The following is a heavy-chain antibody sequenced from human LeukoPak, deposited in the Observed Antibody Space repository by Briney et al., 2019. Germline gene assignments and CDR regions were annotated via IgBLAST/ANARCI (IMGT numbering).Heavy chain of an antibody. V-gene: IGHV4-59*01. CDR2: IYYSGST. Sequence: SETLSLTCTVSGGSISSYYWSWIRQPPGKGLECIGYIYYSGSTNYNPSLKSRVTTSVDTAKNHVSLSLSSVTAADTAVYYCARQSVDFWTDYAKNWFDPWGQGTLVTVSS. D-gene: IGHD3/OR15-3a*01. CDR3: ARQSVDFWTDYAKNWFDP. CDR1: GGSISSYY. J-gene: IGHJ5*02.